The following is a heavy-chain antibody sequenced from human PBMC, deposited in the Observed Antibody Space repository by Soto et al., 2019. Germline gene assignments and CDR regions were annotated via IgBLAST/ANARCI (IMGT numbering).Heavy chain of an antibody. CDR3: ARDPGYGDSFFDY. CDR1: GGTFSSYT. V-gene: IGHV1-69*04. Sequence: SVKVSCKASGGTFSSYTISWVRQAPGQGLEWMGRIIPILGIANYAQKFQGRVTITADKSTSTAYMELSSLRSEDTAVYYCARDPGYGDSFFDYWGQGTLVTVSS. D-gene: IGHD4-17*01. J-gene: IGHJ4*02. CDR2: IIPILGIA.